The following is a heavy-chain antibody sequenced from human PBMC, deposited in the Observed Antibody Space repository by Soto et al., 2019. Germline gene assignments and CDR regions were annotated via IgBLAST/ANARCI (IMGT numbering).Heavy chain of an antibody. Sequence: EVQLVESGGGLVQPGGSLRLSCAASGFTVSSNYMSWVRQAPGKGLEWVSVIYSGGSTYYADSVKGRFTISKDNSKNTLYLQMNSLRPEDTAVYYCAREAWGYSGYGGDWYFDLWGRGTLVTVSS. J-gene: IGHJ2*01. D-gene: IGHD5-12*01. CDR1: GFTVSSNY. V-gene: IGHV3-66*01. CDR3: AREAWGYSGYGGDWYFDL. CDR2: IYSGGST.